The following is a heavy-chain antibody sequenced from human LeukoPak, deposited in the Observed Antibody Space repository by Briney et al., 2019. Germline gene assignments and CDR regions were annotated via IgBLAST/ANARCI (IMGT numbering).Heavy chain of an antibody. V-gene: IGHV1-69*13. J-gene: IGHJ4*02. CDR3: AKIESPRRVGKRVFDY. Sequence: ASVKVSCKASGGTFSSYAISWVRQAPGQGLEWMGGIIPIFGTANYAQKFQGRVTITADESTSTAYMELSSLRSEDTAVYYCAKIESPRRVGKRVFDYWGQGTLVTVSS. CDR1: GGTFSSYA. D-gene: IGHD2-15*01. CDR2: IIPIFGTA.